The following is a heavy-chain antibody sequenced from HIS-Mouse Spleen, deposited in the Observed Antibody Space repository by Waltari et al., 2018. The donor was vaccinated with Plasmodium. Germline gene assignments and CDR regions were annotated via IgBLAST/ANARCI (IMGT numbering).Heavy chain of an antibody. CDR2: INHSGST. V-gene: IGHV4-34*01. Sequence: QVQLQQWGAGLLKPSETLSLTCAVYGGSFSGYYWSWIRQPPGKGLEWIGEINHSGSTTYNPSLKRRVTISVDTSKNQFSLKLSSVTAADTAVYYCASSGSGSYYYWGQGTLVTVSS. CDR1: GGSFSGYY. D-gene: IGHD3-10*01. J-gene: IGHJ4*02. CDR3: ASSGSGSYYY.